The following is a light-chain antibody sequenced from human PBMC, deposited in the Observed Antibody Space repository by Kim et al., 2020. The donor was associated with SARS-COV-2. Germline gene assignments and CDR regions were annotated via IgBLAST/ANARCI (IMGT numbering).Light chain of an antibody. CDR2: CDS. J-gene: IGLJ3*02. CDR3: QVWDSSSDHWV. CDR1: NIGSKS. Sequence: PGKTARITCGGNNIGSKSVHWYQQKPGQAPVLVIYCDSDRPSGIPERFSGSNSGNTATLTISRVEAGDEADYYCQVWDSSSDHWVFGGGTKLTVL. V-gene: IGLV3-21*04.